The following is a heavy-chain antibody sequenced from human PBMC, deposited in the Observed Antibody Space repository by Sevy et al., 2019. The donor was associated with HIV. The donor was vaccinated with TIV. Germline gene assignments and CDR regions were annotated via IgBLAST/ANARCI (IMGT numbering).Heavy chain of an antibody. J-gene: IGHJ4*02. Sequence: GGSLRLSCAASGFTFSDYYISWLRQAPGKGLEWVAVISYDGSNKYYADSVKGRFTISRDNSKNTLYLQMNSLRTEDTAVYYCARDRGSGKNVFFDYWGQGTLVTVSS. CDR1: GFTFSDYY. D-gene: IGHD3-10*01. V-gene: IGHV3-30-3*01. CDR2: ISYDGSNK. CDR3: ARDRGSGKNVFFDY.